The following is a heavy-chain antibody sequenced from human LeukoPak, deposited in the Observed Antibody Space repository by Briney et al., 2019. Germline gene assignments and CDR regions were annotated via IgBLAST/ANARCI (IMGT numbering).Heavy chain of an antibody. J-gene: IGHJ6*02. Sequence: GRSLRLSCAASGFTFDDYAMYWVRQAPGKGLEWVSGISWNSGSIGYADSVKGRFTISRDNAKNSLYLQMNSLRAEDTALYYCAKVVSNYYYYYGMDVWGQGTTVTVSS. CDR2: ISWNSGSI. V-gene: IGHV3-9*01. CDR3: AKVVSNYYYYYGMDV. CDR1: GFTFDDYA.